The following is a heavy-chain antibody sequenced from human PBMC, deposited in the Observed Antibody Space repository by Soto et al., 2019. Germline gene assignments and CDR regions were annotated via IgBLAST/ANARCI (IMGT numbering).Heavy chain of an antibody. D-gene: IGHD3-10*01. V-gene: IGHV4-59*08. Sequence: QVHLQESGPGLVQPSETLSLTCTVSGGSMTNYYWSWIRQPPGKGLEWIGYVFYTGETNYNPSLQRRVPVSVDTSKNPFSLPLTSVTATVTAVYYCGRHVPARVGFDPWGQGTLVTVSS. J-gene: IGHJ5*02. CDR2: VFYTGET. CDR3: GRHVPARVGFDP. CDR1: GGSMTNYY.